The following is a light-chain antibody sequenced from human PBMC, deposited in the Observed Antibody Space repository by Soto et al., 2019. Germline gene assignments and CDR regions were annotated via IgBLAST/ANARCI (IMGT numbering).Light chain of an antibody. J-gene: IGLJ2*01. CDR3: SSFAGNTVV. V-gene: IGLV2-8*01. CDR2: EVN. CDR1: SSDVGGYNY. Sequence: QSALTQPPSASGSPGQSVTISCTGTSSDVGGYNYVSWYQQHPDKAPKLLISEVNKRPSGVPDRFSGSKSGNTASLTVSGLQPEDEADYYCSSFAGNTVVFGGGTKRTGL.